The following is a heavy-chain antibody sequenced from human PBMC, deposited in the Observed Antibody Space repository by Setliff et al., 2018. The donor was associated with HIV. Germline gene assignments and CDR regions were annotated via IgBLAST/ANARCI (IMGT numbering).Heavy chain of an antibody. J-gene: IGHJ4*02. CDR3: ARGGYHGFGSYGDC. Sequence: GASVKVSCKASGYTFTSYYVHWVRQAPGQGLEWMGILNPSGDSTAYAQKFQGRVTMTRDTSTSTVYMELSSLKSDDTAVYYCARGGYHGFGSYGDCWGQGTLVTVSS. CDR2: LNPSGDST. CDR1: GYTFTSYY. V-gene: IGHV1-46*01. D-gene: IGHD3-10*01.